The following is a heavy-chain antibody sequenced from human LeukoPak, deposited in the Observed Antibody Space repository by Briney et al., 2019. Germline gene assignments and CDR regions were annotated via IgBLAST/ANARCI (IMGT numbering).Heavy chain of an antibody. CDR1: GASMSSNY. J-gene: IGHJ4*02. CDR3: ASTRRATVAGRFDS. V-gene: IGHV4-4*09. CDR2: IYHSGNT. D-gene: IGHD6-19*01. Sequence: SETLSLTCNVSGASMSSNYWSWIRQPPGKGLEWIGYIYHSGNTNYSPSLESRVTMSVDESKNQFSLRVHFVSAADTAVYYCASTRRATVAGRFDSWGQGTLVTVSS.